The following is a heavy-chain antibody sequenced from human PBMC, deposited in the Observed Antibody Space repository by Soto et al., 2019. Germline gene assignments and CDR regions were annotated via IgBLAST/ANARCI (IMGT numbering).Heavy chain of an antibody. Sequence: ASVKVSGKASGYTFTSYYMHWVRQAPGQGLEWMGIINPSGGSTSYAQKFQGRVTMTRDTSTSTVYMELSSLRSEDTAVYYCARDPKQLLPFDYWGQGTLVTVSS. D-gene: IGHD2-2*01. J-gene: IGHJ4*02. CDR1: GYTFTSYY. CDR2: INPSGGST. CDR3: ARDPKQLLPFDY. V-gene: IGHV1-46*01.